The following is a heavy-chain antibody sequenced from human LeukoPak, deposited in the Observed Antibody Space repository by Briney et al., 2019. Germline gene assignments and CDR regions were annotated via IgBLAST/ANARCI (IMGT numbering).Heavy chain of an antibody. J-gene: IGHJ5*02. CDR2: IIPIFGTA. Sequence: ASVKVSCKDSGGTFSSYTISWVRQAPGQGLEWMGRIIPIFGTANYAQKFQGRVTITTDESTSTAYMELSSLRSEDTAVYYCARDRSSGRTHNWFDPWGQGTLVTVSS. CDR3: ARDRSSGRTHNWFDP. V-gene: IGHV1-69*05. D-gene: IGHD6-19*01. CDR1: GGTFSSYT.